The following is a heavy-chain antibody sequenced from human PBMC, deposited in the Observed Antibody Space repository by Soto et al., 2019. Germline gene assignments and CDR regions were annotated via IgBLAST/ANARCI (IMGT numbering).Heavy chain of an antibody. CDR1: GGSISSGGYY. J-gene: IGHJ3*01. CDR3: ARVLYTLYYDFWSGYGSFDL. V-gene: IGHV4-31*03. D-gene: IGHD3-3*01. Sequence: QVQLQESGPGLVKPSQTLSLTCTVSGGSISSGGYYWSWIRQHPGKGLEWIGYIYYSGSTYYNPSLRLRVTISVDTSKNQYSLKLSSVTAADTAVYYCARVLYTLYYDFWSGYGSFDLWGHGTMVTVS. CDR2: IYYSGST.